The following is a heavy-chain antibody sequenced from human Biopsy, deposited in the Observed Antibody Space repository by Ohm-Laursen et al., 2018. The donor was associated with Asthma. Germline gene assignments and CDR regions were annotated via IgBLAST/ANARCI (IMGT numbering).Heavy chain of an antibody. Sequence: SLRLSCAALGFTFSDYSMTWIRQAPGKGLEWISYISSSGSSILYADSVKGRFTISRDNAKNSLHLQMNSLRAEDTAIYYCARDIAFGGVHDFWGQGTLVAVSS. CDR2: ISSSGSSI. J-gene: IGHJ4*02. CDR3: ARDIAFGGVHDF. CDR1: GFTFSDYS. D-gene: IGHD3-16*01. V-gene: IGHV3-11*01.